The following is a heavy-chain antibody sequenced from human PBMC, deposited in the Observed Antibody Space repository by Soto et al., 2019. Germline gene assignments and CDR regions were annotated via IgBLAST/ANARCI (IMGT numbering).Heavy chain of an antibody. CDR3: AKDAAIQRGDVDP. CDR2: ITGGGGST. CDR1: GFTFSNFP. Sequence: EVLLLQSGGGLVQPGGSLRLSCAASGFTFSNFPMSWVRQAPGRGLEWVSGITGGGGSTYYADSVKGRFSISRDNSKNTLYLQMHSLRAEDTAVYYCAKDAAIQRGDVDPWGQGNLVTVSS. D-gene: IGHD2-21*01. V-gene: IGHV3-23*01. J-gene: IGHJ5*02.